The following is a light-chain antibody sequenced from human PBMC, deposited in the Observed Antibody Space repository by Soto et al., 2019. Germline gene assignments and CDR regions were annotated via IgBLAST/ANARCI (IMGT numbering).Light chain of an antibody. CDR2: GAT. V-gene: IGKV3-15*01. J-gene: IGKJ1*01. CDR1: QSVSSSY. Sequence: EIVLTQSPGTLSLAPGERAALSCGASQSVSSSYLAWYQQKPGQAPRLLIHGATTRATGIPARFSGSGSGTEFTLTVSSLQSEHFAVYYCQQYNNWPRTFGQGTKVDIK. CDR3: QQYNNWPRT.